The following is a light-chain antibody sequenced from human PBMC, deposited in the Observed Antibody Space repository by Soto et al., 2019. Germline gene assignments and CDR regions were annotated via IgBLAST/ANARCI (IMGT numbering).Light chain of an antibody. J-gene: IGKJ1*01. Sequence: EIVLTQSPGTLSLSPGERATLSCRASQSVSNNYLAWYQQKPGQAPRRLIYAASSRATGIPDRFSGSGSGTDFSLTISRLELEDFAVYYCQQYGGLPWTFGQGTKVEIK. CDR2: AAS. CDR3: QQYGGLPWT. V-gene: IGKV3-20*01. CDR1: QSVSNNY.